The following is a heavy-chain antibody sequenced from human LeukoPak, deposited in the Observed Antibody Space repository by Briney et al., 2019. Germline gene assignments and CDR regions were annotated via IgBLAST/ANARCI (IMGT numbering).Heavy chain of an antibody. D-gene: IGHD5-12*01. J-gene: IGHJ5*02. CDR3: ARGGYSSSGWFDP. CDR2: IYSGGTT. Sequence: GGSLRLSCAASGFTVSSNYMSWVRQAPGKGLEWVSVIYSGGTTYYADSVKGRFTISRDNSKNTLHLQMNSLRAEDTAVYYCARGGYSSSGWFDPWGQGTLVTVSS. V-gene: IGHV3-66*02. CDR1: GFTVSSNY.